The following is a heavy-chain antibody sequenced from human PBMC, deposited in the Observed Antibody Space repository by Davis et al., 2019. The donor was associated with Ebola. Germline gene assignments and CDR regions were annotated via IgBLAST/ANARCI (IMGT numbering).Heavy chain of an antibody. CDR1: AGSFSGYY. CDR2: INEGGYT. J-gene: IGHJ6*02. Sequence: MPSETLSLTCGVFAGSFSGYYWTWIRQSPGKGLEWLGEINEGGYTNYNPSLKSRVTISIDTSKNQFSLKLSSVTAADTAVYYCARARPWAGYGMDVWGQGTTVTVSS. V-gene: IGHV4-34*01. CDR3: ARARPWAGYGMDV. D-gene: IGHD3/OR15-3a*01.